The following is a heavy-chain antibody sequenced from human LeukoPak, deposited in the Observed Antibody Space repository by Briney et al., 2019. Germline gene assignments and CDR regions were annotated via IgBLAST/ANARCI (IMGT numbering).Heavy chain of an antibody. D-gene: IGHD1-26*01. J-gene: IGHJ4*02. CDR2: IRYDGSNK. V-gene: IGHV3-30*02. CDR3: AKERRGGSYLDY. Sequence: GGSLRLSCAASGFTFSSYGMHWVRQAPGKGLEWVAFIRYDGSNKYYADCVKGRFTISRHNSKNTLYLQMNSLRAEDTAVYYCAKERRGGSYLDYWGQGTLVTVSS. CDR1: GFTFSSYG.